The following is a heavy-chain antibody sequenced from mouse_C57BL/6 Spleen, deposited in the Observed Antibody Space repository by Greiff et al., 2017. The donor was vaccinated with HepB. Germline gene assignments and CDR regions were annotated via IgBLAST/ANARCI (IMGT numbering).Heavy chain of an antibody. CDR3: ASICEKGLMDY. CDR2: IWSGGST. CDR1: GFSLTSYG. D-gene: IGHD3-1*01. V-gene: IGHV2-2*01. Sequence: QVQLKESGPGLVQPSQSLSITCTVSGFSLTSYGVHWVRQSPGKGLEWLGVIWSGGSTDYNAAFISRLSISKDNSKSQVFFKMNSLQADDTAIYYCASICEKGLMDYWGQGTSVTVSS. J-gene: IGHJ4*01.